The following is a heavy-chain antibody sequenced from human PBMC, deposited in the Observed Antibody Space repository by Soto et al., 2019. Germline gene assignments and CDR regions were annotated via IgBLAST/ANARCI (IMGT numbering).Heavy chain of an antibody. CDR3: AKPRFRRAASIDY. Sequence: GGSLRLSCAASGFTFSSYGMHWVRQAPGKGLEWVAVISYDGSNKYYADSVKGRFTISRDNSKNTLYLQMNSLRAEDTAVYYCAKPRFRRAASIDYWGQGTLVTVSS. V-gene: IGHV3-30*18. CDR1: GFTFSSYG. D-gene: IGHD6-13*01. J-gene: IGHJ4*02. CDR2: ISYDGSNK.